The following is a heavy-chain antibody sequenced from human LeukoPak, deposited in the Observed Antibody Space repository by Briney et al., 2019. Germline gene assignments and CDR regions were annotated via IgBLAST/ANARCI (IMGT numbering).Heavy chain of an antibody. CDR2: IYHSGST. D-gene: IGHD4/OR15-4a*01. CDR1: SDSIRSNNG. CDR3: VRVPFAFYGMEV. Sequence: PSGTLSLTCAVSSDSIRSNNGWSWLRQHPGKGLEWIGEIYHSGSTNYNPSLKSRVTISADTSKNQLSLKLSSVTAADTAVYYCVRVPFAFYGMEVWGKGSTVSVSS. J-gene: IGHJ6*04. V-gene: IGHV4-4*02.